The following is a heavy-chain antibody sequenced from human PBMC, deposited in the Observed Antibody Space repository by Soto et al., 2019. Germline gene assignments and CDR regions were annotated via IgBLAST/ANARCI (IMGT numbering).Heavy chain of an antibody. J-gene: IGHJ6*02. V-gene: IGHV4-4*02. CDR2: IYHNGSP. CDR1: GGPISSTNW. CDR3: AREGYDSRNYYYYGMDV. D-gene: IGHD3-22*01. Sequence: SETLSLTCVVSGGPISSTNWWTWVRQPPGKRLEWIGEIYHNGSPTYSPSLRGRATISVDKSNNQFSLRLRSVTAADTAVYYCAREGYDSRNYYYYGMDVWGQGTTVTVSS.